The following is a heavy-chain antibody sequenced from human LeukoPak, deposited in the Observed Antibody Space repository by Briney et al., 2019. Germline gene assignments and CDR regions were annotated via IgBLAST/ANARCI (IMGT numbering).Heavy chain of an antibody. D-gene: IGHD4-17*01. V-gene: IGHV4-30-4*01. J-gene: IGHJ6*04. CDR2: IYYSGST. CDR1: GGSISSGDYY. CDR3: ARASDYGTNGMDV. Sequence: PSETLSLTCTVSGGSISSGDYYWSWLRQPPGRGLEWIGYIYYSGSTYYNPSLKSRVTISVDTSKNQFSLKLSSVTAADTAVYYCARASDYGTNGMDVWGKGTTVTVSS.